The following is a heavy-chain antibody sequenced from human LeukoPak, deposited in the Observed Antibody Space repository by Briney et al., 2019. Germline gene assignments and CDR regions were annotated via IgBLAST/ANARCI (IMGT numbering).Heavy chain of an antibody. J-gene: IGHJ3*02. CDR1: GYTFTSYG. D-gene: IGHD6-19*01. V-gene: IGHV1-18*01. Sequence: GASVKVSYKASGYTFTSYGISWVRQAPGQGLEWMGWISAYNGNTNYAQKLQGRVTMTTDTSTSTAYMELRSLRSDDTAVYYCARLGSSGWYRARDAFDIWGQGTMVTVSS. CDR3: ARLGSSGWYRARDAFDI. CDR2: ISAYNGNT.